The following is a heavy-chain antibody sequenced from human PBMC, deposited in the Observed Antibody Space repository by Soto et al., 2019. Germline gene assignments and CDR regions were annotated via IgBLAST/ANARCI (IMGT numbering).Heavy chain of an antibody. V-gene: IGHV3-23*01. CDR1: GFTFSSYA. D-gene: IGHD3-22*01. Sequence: GGSLRLSCAASGFTFSSYAMSWVRQAPGKGLEWVSAISGSGGSTYYADSVEGRFTISRDNSKNTLYLQMNSLRAEDTAVYYCAKDPTEYYYDSSGYLNLHYFDYWGQGTLVTVSS. CDR3: AKDPTEYYYDSSGYLNLHYFDY. J-gene: IGHJ4*02. CDR2: ISGSGGST.